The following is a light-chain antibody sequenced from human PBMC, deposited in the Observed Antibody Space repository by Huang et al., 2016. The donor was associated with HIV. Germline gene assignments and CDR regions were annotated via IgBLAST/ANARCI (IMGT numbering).Light chain of an antibody. CDR1: QGIGNS. CDR3: QQYHEWPRT. J-gene: IGKJ2*01. CDR2: ETF. V-gene: IGKV3-15*01. Sequence: ERVLTQSPGTLSVSPGERATLSCRTSQGIGNSLAWYQLKPGQAPRLLIYETFIRASDIPDRFSGGGSEIDFTLTISGLQSEDSAVYYCQQYHEWPRTFGQGTKVEIK.